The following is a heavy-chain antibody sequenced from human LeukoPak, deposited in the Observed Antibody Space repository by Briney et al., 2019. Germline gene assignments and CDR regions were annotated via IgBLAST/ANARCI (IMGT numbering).Heavy chain of an antibody. J-gene: IGHJ6*03. CDR3: ARDRGYSGYDFYYYYYMDV. Sequence: PGGPLRLSWAALGFTFSSYWRSWVRRAPGKGREGVANIRQDGSEKYYVDSVKGRFTISRDNAKNSLYLQMNSLRAEDTAVYYCARDRGYSGYDFYYYYYMDVWGKGTTVTVSS. V-gene: IGHV3-7*01. D-gene: IGHD5-12*01. CDR1: GFTFSSYW. CDR2: IRQDGSEK.